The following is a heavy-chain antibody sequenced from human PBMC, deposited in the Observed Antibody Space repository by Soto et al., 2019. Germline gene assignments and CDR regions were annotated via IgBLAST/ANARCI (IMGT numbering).Heavy chain of an antibody. CDR3: ARRYGGNLDY. Sequence: SETLSLTCTVSGGSISSSSYYWGWIRQPPGKGLEWIGYIYYSGSTNYNPSLKSRVTISVDTSKNQFSLKLSSVTAADTAVYYCARRYGGNLDYWGQGTLVTVSS. V-gene: IGHV4-61*05. D-gene: IGHD2-15*01. CDR2: IYYSGST. J-gene: IGHJ4*02. CDR1: GGSISSSSYY.